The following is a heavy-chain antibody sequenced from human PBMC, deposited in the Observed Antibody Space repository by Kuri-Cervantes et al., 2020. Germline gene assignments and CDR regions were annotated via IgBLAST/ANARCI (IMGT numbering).Heavy chain of an antibody. CDR3: ARRSARGYCSGGSCYSPPRYFDY. CDR1: GDSVSSNSAA. V-gene: IGHV6-1*01. CDR2: TYYRSQWFN. J-gene: IGHJ4*02. D-gene: IGHD2-15*01. Sequence: SETLSLTCAISGDSVSSNSAAWNWIRQSPSRGLEWLGRTYYRSQWFNDYAVSVKSRITINPDTSKNQFSLKLSSVTAADTAVYYCARRSARGYCSGGSCYSPPRYFDYWGQGTLVTVSS.